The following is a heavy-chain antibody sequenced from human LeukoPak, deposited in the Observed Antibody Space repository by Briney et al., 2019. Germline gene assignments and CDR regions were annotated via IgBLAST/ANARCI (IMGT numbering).Heavy chain of an antibody. CDR3: ARDRYCSGGSCPLGY. D-gene: IGHD2-15*01. V-gene: IGHV3-53*01. J-gene: IGHJ4*02. Sequence: GGSLRLSRAASGFTVSSNYMSWVRQAPGKGLEWVSVICSGGSTYYADSVKGRFTISRDNSKNTLYLQMNSLRAEDTAVYYCARDRYCSGGSCPLGYWGQGTLVTVSS. CDR2: ICSGGST. CDR1: GFTVSSNY.